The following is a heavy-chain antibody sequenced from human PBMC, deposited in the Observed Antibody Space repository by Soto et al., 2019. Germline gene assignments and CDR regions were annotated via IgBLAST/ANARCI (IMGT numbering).Heavy chain of an antibody. CDR1: GFTFSSYW. D-gene: IGHD3-10*01. CDR2: IKQDGSKK. V-gene: IGHV3-7*04. CDR3: ARDLELLWVGESPSHYGMDV. J-gene: IGHJ6*02. Sequence: EVQLVESGGGLVQPGGSLRLSCAASGFTFSSYWMSWVRQAPGKGLEWVAKIKQDGSKKYYVDSVKGRFTISRDNAKNSLYLQMNSLRAEDTAVYYCARDLELLWVGESPSHYGMDVWGQGTTVTVSS.